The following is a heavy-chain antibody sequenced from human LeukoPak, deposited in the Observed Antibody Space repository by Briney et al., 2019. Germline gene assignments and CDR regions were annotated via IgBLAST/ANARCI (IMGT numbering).Heavy chain of an antibody. CDR1: GFTFSSYG. CDR3: QLYYYGSGSYYNPDAFDI. D-gene: IGHD3-10*01. Sequence: GRSLRLSCAASGFTFSSYGMHWVRQAPGKGLEWVAVISYDGSNKYYADSVKGRFTISRDNSKNTLYLQMNSLRAEDTAVYYCQLYYYGSGSYYNPDAFDIWGQGTMVTVPS. V-gene: IGHV3-30*03. J-gene: IGHJ3*02. CDR2: ISYDGSNK.